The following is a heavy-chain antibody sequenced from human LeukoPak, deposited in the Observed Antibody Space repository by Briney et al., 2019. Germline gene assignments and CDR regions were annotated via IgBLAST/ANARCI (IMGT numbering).Heavy chain of an antibody. Sequence: PGGSLRLSCAASGFTFSSYAMHRVRQAPGKGLEWVALISYDGSNKYYADSVKGRFTISRDNSKNTLYLQMNSLRAEDTAVYYCASDYYVRAAAGMSKIDYWGQGTLVTVSS. D-gene: IGHD6-13*01. CDR3: ASDYYVRAAAGMSKIDY. J-gene: IGHJ4*02. CDR2: ISYDGSNK. V-gene: IGHV3-30*04. CDR1: GFTFSSYA.